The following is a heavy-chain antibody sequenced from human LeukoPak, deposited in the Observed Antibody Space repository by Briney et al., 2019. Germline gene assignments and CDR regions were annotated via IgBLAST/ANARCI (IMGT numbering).Heavy chain of an antibody. CDR3: ARQWLSGVGWFDP. CDR1: GYSISSGYY. D-gene: IGHD6-19*01. CDR2: IYHSGST. V-gene: IGHV4-38-2*01. Sequence: PSETLSLTCAVSGYSISSGYYWGWIRQPPGKGLEWIGSIYHSGSTYYNPSLKSRVTISVDTSKNQFSLKLSSVTAADTAVYYCARQWLSGVGWFDPWGQGTLVTVS. J-gene: IGHJ5*02.